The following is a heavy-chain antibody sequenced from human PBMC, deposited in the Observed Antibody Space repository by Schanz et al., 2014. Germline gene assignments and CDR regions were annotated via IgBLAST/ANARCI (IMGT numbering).Heavy chain of an antibody. CDR1: GFIFNDYY. V-gene: IGHV3-11*01. D-gene: IGHD2-21*01. J-gene: IGHJ4*02. CDR2: ISRDGTTS. CDR3: AKGQLLSYYFDY. Sequence: QVQLVESGGGLVKPGGSLRLSCAASGFIFNDYYMNWIRQAPGKGLEWLSYISRDGTTSYYADSVKGRFTISRDNSMNTLYLQMNSLRAEDTAVYYCAKGQLLSYYFDYWGQGTLVTVSS.